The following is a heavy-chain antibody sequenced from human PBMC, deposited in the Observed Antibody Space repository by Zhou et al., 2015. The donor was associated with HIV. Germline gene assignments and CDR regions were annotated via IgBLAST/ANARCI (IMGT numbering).Heavy chain of an antibody. Sequence: QVQLVQSGAEVKKPGSSVKVSCKASGGTFSSYAISWVRQAPGQGLEWMGGIIPIFGTANYAQKFQGRVTITADESTSTAYMELSSLRSEDTAVYYCARAQPWLVRGVSRGVFDPWGQGTLVTVSS. CDR1: GGTFSSYA. J-gene: IGHJ5*02. CDR2: IIPIFGTA. CDR3: ARAQPWLVRGVSRGVFDP. D-gene: IGHD3-10*01. V-gene: IGHV1-69*12.